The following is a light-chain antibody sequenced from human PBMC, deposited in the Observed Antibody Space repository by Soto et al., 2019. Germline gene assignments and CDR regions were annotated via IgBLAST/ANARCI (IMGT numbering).Light chain of an antibody. CDR2: EVS. V-gene: IGLV2-8*01. J-gene: IGLJ2*01. CDR1: SSDIGTYKY. Sequence: QSALTQPPSASGSPGQSVTISCTGTSSDIGTYKYVSWYQHHPGKAPKLMIYEVSKRPSGVPDGFSGSKSGNTASLTVSGLLTEDEADYYCSSYAGRNNVVFGGGTKVTVL. CDR3: SSYAGRNNVV.